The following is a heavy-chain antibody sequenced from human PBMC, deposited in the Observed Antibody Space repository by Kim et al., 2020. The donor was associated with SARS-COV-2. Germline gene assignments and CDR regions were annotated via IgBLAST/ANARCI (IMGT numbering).Heavy chain of an antibody. J-gene: IGHJ4*02. CDR3: ARDLLYYYDRSGYLDY. CDR1: GGAVSSGNYY. Sequence: SETLSLTCTVSGGAVSSGNYYWSWIRQPPGKGLKWIGYIYYRGSTNYNPSLKSRVTISVDTSKNQFSLKLSSVTAADTAVYYCARDLLYYYDRSGYLDYSGQGTLVTVFS. D-gene: IGHD3-22*01. V-gene: IGHV4-61*01. CDR2: IYYRGST.